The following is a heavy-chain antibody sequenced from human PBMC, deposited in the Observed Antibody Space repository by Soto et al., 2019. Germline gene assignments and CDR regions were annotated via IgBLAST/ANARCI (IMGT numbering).Heavy chain of an antibody. D-gene: IGHD1-1*01. J-gene: IGHJ6*02. V-gene: IGHV3-30-3*01. CDR1: GFTFDTYG. CDR2: ISYEGSNT. CDR3: ARVTPGNNLYDCSGLDF. Sequence: QVHLVESGGGVVQPGRSLRLSCVASGFTFDTYGIHWVRQAPGKGLQWVALISYEGSNTYYADSVRGRFTISRDNSKNSLYLQMNTMRPGDTGLYYCARVTPGNNLYDCSGLDFWGQVTSVTVSS.